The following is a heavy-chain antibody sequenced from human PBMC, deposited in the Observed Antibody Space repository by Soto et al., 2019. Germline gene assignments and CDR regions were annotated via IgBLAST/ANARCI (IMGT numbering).Heavy chain of an antibody. CDR2: ISGSGGST. J-gene: IGHJ6*03. V-gene: IGHV3-23*01. CDR3: AKDRVNIVVVVAGYYYYMDV. D-gene: IGHD2-15*01. CDR1: GFTFSSYA. Sequence: PGGSLRLSCAASGFTFSSYAMSWVRQAPGKGLEWVSAISGSGGSTYYADSVKGRFTISRDNSKNTLYLQMNSLRAEDTAVYYCAKDRVNIVVVVAGYYYYMDVWGKGTTVTVSS.